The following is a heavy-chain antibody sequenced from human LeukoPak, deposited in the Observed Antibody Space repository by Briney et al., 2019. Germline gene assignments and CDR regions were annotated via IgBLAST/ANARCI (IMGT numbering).Heavy chain of an antibody. CDR2: INYSGRT. V-gene: IGHV4-38-2*01. J-gene: IGHJ4*02. Sequence: SETLFLTCSVSGYSIRSGYQWGWIRQAPGKGLEWIGSINYSGRTYDNPSLKSRVTISIDTSKNQIFLKLRSTTAADTAHYYCARAEINDYNRYWGQGILVIVSS. CDR1: GYSIRSGYQ. CDR3: ARAEINDYNRY. D-gene: IGHD4-11*01.